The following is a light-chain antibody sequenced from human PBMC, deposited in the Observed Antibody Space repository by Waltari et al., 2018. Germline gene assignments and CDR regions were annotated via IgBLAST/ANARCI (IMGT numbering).Light chain of an antibody. J-gene: IGKJ2*01. CDR1: QGISSY. V-gene: IGKV1-8*01. CDR3: QQYYSYPYT. CDR2: AAS. Sequence: AIRITQSPSSLSASTGDSVPITCRASQGISSYLAWYQQKPGKAPKLLIYAASTLQSGVPSRFSGSGSGTDFTLTISCLQSEDFATYYCQQYYSYPYTFGQGTKLEIK.